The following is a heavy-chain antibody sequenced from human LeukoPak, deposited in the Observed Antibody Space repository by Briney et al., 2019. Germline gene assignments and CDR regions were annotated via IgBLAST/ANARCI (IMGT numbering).Heavy chain of an antibody. CDR1: GGSISSSSYY. Sequence: SETLSLTCTVSGGSISSSSYYWGWIRQPPGKGLEWIGSIYYSGSTYYNPSLKSRVTISADTSKNQFSLKLSSVTAADTAVYYCARQATTVTYNNWFDPWGQGTLVTVSS. J-gene: IGHJ5*02. V-gene: IGHV4-39*01. CDR3: ARQATTVTYNNWFDP. D-gene: IGHD4-17*01. CDR2: IYYSGST.